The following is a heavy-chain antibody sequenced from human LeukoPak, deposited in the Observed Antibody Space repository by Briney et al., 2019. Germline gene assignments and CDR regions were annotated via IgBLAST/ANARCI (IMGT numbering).Heavy chain of an antibody. CDR2: FSGGGETT. Sequence: GGSLSLSCAASGFTFNNYAMNWVRHTPGKGLEWVSSFSGGGETTYYADYAKGRFTISRDNSQNTLYLQMNSLRAEDTAVYYCARDYADYVGYFFFDYWGQGTLVTVSS. D-gene: IGHD4-17*01. CDR1: GFTFNNYA. J-gene: IGHJ4*02. CDR3: ARDYADYVGYFFFDY. V-gene: IGHV3-23*01.